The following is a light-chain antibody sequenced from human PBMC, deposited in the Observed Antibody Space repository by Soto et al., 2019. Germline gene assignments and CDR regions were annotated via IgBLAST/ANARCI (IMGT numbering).Light chain of an antibody. CDR1: QSITSY. CDR3: QQSYNTPPT. Sequence: DIQMTQSPSSLSASVGDRVTITCRASQSITSYLNWYQQKQGKAPKLLIYAASSLQSGVPSRFSGSGSGTDFTLTISSLQPEDFATYYCQQSYNTPPTFGQGTKVDIK. CDR2: AAS. V-gene: IGKV1-39*01. J-gene: IGKJ1*01.